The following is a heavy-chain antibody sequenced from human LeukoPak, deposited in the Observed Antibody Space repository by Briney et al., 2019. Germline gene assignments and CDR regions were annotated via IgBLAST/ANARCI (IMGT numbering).Heavy chain of an antibody. CDR2: INASGGST. D-gene: IGHD6-13*01. CDR3: AKVGYSSSWYGFDY. J-gene: IGHJ4*02. V-gene: IGHV3-23*01. Sequence: GGSLRLSCAASGFTFSSYAISWVRQATGQGLEWVSGINASGGSTYYADAVKGRFTISRDNSKNTLYLQMSSLRAEDTAVYYCAKVGYSSSWYGFDYWGQGTLVTVSS. CDR1: GFTFSSYA.